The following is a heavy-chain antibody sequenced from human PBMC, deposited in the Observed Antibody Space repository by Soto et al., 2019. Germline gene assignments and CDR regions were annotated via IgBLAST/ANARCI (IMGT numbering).Heavy chain of an antibody. CDR2: IYYSGST. Sequence: EQLQESGPGLVKPSETLSLTCTVSGGSISSYYWSWIRQPPGKGLEWIGYIYYSGSTNYNPSLKSRVTISVDTSKNQFSLKLSSVAAADTAVYYCAREEGALDYWGQGTLVTVSS. CDR3: AREEGALDY. J-gene: IGHJ4*02. CDR1: GGSISSYY. V-gene: IGHV4-59*01.